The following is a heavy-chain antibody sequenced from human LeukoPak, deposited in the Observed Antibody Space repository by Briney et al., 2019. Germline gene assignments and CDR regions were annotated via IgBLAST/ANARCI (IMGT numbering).Heavy chain of an antibody. Sequence: PSETLSLTCAVYGGSFSGYYWSWIRQPPGKGLEWIGEINHSGSTNYNPSLKSRVTISVDTSKNQFSLKLSSVTAADTAVYYCARTGYSSGWYTGDYFDYWGQGTLVTVSS. CDR3: ARTGYSSGWYTGDYFDY. J-gene: IGHJ4*02. CDR2: INHSGST. D-gene: IGHD6-19*01. CDR1: GGSFSGYY. V-gene: IGHV4-34*01.